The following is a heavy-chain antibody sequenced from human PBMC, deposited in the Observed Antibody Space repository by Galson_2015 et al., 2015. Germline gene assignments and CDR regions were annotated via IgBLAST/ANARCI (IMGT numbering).Heavy chain of an antibody. J-gene: IGHJ4*02. D-gene: IGHD1-26*01. CDR2: ISWNSGSI. Sequence: SLRLSCAASGFTFDDYAMHWVRQAPGKGLEWVSGISWNSGSIGYADSVKGRFTISRDNAKNSLYLQMNSLRAEDTALYYCAKASGSYATFDYWGQGTLVTVSS. V-gene: IGHV3-9*01. CDR1: GFTFDDYA. CDR3: AKASGSYATFDY.